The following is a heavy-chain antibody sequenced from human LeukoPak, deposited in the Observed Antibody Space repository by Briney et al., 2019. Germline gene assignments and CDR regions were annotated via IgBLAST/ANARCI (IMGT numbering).Heavy chain of an antibody. CDR2: ISAYNGNT. J-gene: IGHJ4*02. CDR3: ARLVRDFWSGSQHEFDY. Sequence: GASVKVSCKASGYTFTSYGISWVRQAPGQGLEWMGWISAYNGNTNYAQKFQGRVTMTRNTSISTAYMELSSLRSEDTAVYYCARLVRDFWSGSQHEFDYWGQGTLVTVSS. V-gene: IGHV1-18*01. CDR1: GYTFTSYG. D-gene: IGHD3-3*01.